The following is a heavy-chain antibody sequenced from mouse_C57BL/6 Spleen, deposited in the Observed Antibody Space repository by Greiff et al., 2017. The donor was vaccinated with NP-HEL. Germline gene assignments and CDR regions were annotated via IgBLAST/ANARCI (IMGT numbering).Heavy chain of an antibody. CDR1: GYTFTDYE. V-gene: IGHV1-15*01. CDR3: TRRDYYGSSYWFAY. Sequence: VQLQQSGAELVRPGASVTLSCKASGYTFTDYEMHWVKQTPVHGLEWIGAIDPETGGTAYNQKFKGKAILTAVKSSSTAYMELRSLTSEDSAVYYCTRRDYYGSSYWFAYWGQGTLVTVSA. J-gene: IGHJ3*01. CDR2: IDPETGGT. D-gene: IGHD1-1*01.